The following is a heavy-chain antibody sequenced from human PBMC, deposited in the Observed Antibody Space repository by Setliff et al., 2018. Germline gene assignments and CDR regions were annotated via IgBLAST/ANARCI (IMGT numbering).Heavy chain of an antibody. Sequence: PSETLSLTCNVSGGSISSYYWTWIRQPPGKGLEWIGYSYHSGSTNYNPSLKGRVTMTSDTSRNQLSLKLTSASAADTAIYYCARSSYYASGNSHNYYMDVRGKGTAVTVSS. D-gene: IGHD3-10*01. CDR2: SYHSGST. J-gene: IGHJ6*03. CDR3: ARSSYYASGNSHNYYMDV. CDR1: GGSISSYY. V-gene: IGHV4-59*08.